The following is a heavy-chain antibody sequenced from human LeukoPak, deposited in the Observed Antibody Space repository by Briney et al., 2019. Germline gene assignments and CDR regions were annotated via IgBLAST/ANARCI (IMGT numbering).Heavy chain of an antibody. Sequence: ASVKVSCKASGYTFTSYAMNWVRQAPGQGLEWMGWINTNTGNPTYAQGFTGRFVFSLDTSVSTAYLQISSLKAEDTAVYYCTRAYGIVVVPAAPYMDVWGKGTTVTVSS. CDR2: INTNTGNP. J-gene: IGHJ6*03. CDR3: TRAYGIVVVPAAPYMDV. CDR1: GYTFTSYA. D-gene: IGHD2-2*01. V-gene: IGHV7-4-1*02.